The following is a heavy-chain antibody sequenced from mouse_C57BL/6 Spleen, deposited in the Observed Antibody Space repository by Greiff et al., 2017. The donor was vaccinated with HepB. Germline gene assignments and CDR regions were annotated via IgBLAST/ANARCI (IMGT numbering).Heavy chain of an antibody. CDR1: GFTFSSYG. D-gene: IGHD1-1*01. J-gene: IGHJ3*01. CDR3: ARHYYGSFAY. CDR2: ISSGGSYT. Sequence: DVMLVESGGDLVKPGGSLKLSCAASGFTFSSYGMSWVRQTPDKRLEWVATISSGGSYTYYPDSVKGRFTISRDNAKNTLYLQMSSLKSEDTAMYYCARHYYGSFAYWGQGTLVTVSA. V-gene: IGHV5-6*02.